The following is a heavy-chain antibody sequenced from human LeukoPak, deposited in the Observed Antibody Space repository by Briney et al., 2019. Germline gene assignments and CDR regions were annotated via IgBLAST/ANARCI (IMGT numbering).Heavy chain of an antibody. D-gene: IGHD3-10*02. CDR2: ISSSGSTI. J-gene: IGHJ6*04. V-gene: IGHV3-48*04. CDR3: AELGITMIGGV. CDR1: GVTFSSDG. Sequence: GGSLRLSCAASGVTFSSDGMTWGREAPGNGLEGVSYISSSGSTIYYADSVKGRFTISRDNAKNSLYLQMNSLRAEDTAVYYCAELGITMIGGVWGKGTTVTISS.